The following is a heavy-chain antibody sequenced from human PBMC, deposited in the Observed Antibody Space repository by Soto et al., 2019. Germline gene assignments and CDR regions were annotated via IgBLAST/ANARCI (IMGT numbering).Heavy chain of an antibody. CDR2: IYSSGST. Sequence: QLQLQESGPGLVKPSETLSLICTVSGGPITSSSYYWGWIRQHPGKGLECIGGIYSSGSTYYNPSVKSRVTISVDTSKNQFSLKLSSVTAADTAVYYCARLSVAGFPAPPSWLDPWGQGTLVTVSS. CDR1: GGPITSSSYY. CDR3: ARLSVAGFPAPPSWLDP. J-gene: IGHJ5*02. V-gene: IGHV4-39*01. D-gene: IGHD6-19*01.